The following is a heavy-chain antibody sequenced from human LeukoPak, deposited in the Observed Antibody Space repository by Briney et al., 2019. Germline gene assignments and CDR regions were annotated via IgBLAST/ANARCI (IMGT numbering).Heavy chain of an antibody. Sequence: GGSLRLSCAASGFTFSSYEMNWVRQAPGKGLEWVSAISDSGGSTYYAESVKGRFTISRDNSRNTLYLQLISLWPDDTAVYYCAKLFGSGTYYNYFHYWGQGTLVTVSS. D-gene: IGHD3-10*01. CDR3: AKLFGSGTYYNYFHY. V-gene: IGHV3-23*01. J-gene: IGHJ4*02. CDR2: ISDSGGST. CDR1: GFTFSSYE.